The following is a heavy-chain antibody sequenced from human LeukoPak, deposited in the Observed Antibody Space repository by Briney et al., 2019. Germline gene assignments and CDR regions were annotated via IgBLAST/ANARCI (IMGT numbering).Heavy chain of an antibody. CDR3: ARELKTKTSSFDP. D-gene: IGHD1-7*01. V-gene: IGHV1-69*13. CDR1: GGTFSSYA. J-gene: IGHJ5*02. CDR2: IIPIFGTA. Sequence: GASVKVSCKASGGTFSSYAISWVRQAPGQGLEWMGGIIPIFGTANYAQKFQGRVTITADESTSTAYMELSSLRSEDTAVYYCARELKTKTSSFDPWGQGTLVTVSS.